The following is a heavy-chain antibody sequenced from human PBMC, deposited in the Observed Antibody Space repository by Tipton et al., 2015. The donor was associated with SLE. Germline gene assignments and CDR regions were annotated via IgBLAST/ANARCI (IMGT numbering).Heavy chain of an antibody. CDR1: GGSITSYY. Sequence: TLSLTCTVSGGSITSYYWSWIRQPPGKGLEWIGFMYYTGTASYNPSLKSRVTMSVDTSKNQFSLKVNSIIAADTAVYHCATLTGNNWFDPWGQGTLVTVSS. V-gene: IGHV4-59*08. J-gene: IGHJ5*02. CDR2: MYYTGTA. CDR3: ATLTGNNWFDP. D-gene: IGHD1-1*01.